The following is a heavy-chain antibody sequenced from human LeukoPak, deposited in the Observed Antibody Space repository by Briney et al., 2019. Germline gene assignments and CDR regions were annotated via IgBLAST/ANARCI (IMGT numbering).Heavy chain of an antibody. CDR2: INTNGGGT. CDR3: ARDYYDSSGYYYWFDP. D-gene: IGHD3-22*01. V-gene: IGHV1-2*02. Sequence: ASVKVSCKASGGTFSSYAISWVRQAPGQGLEWMGWINTNGGGTNYAQKFQGRVTMTRDTSISTAYMELSRLRSDDTAVYYCARDYYDSSGYYYWFDPWGQGTLVTVSS. CDR1: GGTFSSYA. J-gene: IGHJ5*02.